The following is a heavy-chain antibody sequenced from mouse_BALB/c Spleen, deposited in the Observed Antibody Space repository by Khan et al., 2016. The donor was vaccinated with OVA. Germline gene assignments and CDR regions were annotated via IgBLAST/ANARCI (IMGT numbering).Heavy chain of an antibody. J-gene: IGHJ3*01. CDR3: VRGGKFAY. Sequence: QVQLQQSGAELVRPGVSVKISCKASGYTFTDYAMHWVKQRHAKSLEWIGVISTNYGDADYNQKFQGKASMTVDRSSSAVYMDLARLTSEDSVIYYCVRGGKFAYWGQGTLVTVSA. CDR2: ISTNYGDA. CDR1: GYTFTDYA. V-gene: IGHV1S137*01. D-gene: IGHD1-1*02.